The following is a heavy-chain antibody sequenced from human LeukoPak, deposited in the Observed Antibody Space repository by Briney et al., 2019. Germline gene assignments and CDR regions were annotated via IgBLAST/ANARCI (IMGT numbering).Heavy chain of an antibody. CDR1: AFTFSSYA. CDR3: APTGSSGWYYYFDY. J-gene: IGHJ4*02. D-gene: IGHD6-19*01. V-gene: IGHV3-23*01. Sequence: GGSLRLSWAASAFTFSSYAISWVRQAPGKGLEWVSSISGSGGSTYYADSVEGRFTISRDNSKNTLYLQMNSLRAEDTAVYYCAPTGSSGWYYYFDYWGQGTLVTVSS. CDR2: ISGSGGST.